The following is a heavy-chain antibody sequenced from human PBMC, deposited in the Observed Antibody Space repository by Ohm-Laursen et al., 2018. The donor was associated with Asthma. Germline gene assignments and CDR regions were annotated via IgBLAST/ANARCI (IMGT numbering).Heavy chain of an antibody. CDR1: GFTFSSYA. D-gene: IGHD1-1*01. V-gene: IGHV3-23*01. CDR2: ISSSGGST. Sequence: SLRLSCAASGFTFSSYAMSWVRQAPGKGLEWVSGISSSGGSTYHADSVKGRFTISGDNAKNSLYLQMNSLRAQDTAVYYCAVRTTSAGFDVWGQGTTVTVSS. CDR3: AVRTTSAGFDV. J-gene: IGHJ6*02.